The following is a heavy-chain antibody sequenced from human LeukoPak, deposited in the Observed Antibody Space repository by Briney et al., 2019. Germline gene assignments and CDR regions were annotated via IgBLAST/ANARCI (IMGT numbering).Heavy chain of an antibody. D-gene: IGHD6-6*01. J-gene: IGHJ6*03. CDR2: ISGSGGNT. Sequence: GGSLRLSCAASGLTFSSYAMNWVRQAPGKGLEWVSAISGSGGNTYYADSVKGRFTISRDNAKNSLYLQMNSLRAEDTAVYYCARVYRAARFHYYYMDVWGKGTTVTVSS. CDR3: ARVYRAARFHYYYMDV. V-gene: IGHV3-23*01. CDR1: GLTFSSYA.